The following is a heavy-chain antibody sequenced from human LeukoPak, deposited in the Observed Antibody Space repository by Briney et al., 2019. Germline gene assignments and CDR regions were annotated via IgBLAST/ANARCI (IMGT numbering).Heavy chain of an antibody. CDR1: GFTFSSYS. V-gene: IGHV3-48*04. CDR2: ISSSSSTI. D-gene: IGHD6-13*01. J-gene: IGHJ4*02. Sequence: GGSLRLSCAASGFTFSSYSMNWVRQAPGKGLEWVSYISSSSSTIYYADSVKGRFTISRDNAKNSLYLQMNSLRAEDTAVYYCAREEYSSSWYVDYWGQGTLVTVSS. CDR3: AREEYSSSWYVDY.